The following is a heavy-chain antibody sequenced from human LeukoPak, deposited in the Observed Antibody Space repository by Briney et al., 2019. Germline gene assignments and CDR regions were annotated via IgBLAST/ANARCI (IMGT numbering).Heavy chain of an antibody. Sequence: GGSLRLSCAASGFTFDDYGMSWVRQAPGKGLEWVSGINWNGGSTGYADSVKGRFTISRDNAKNSLYLQMNSLRAEDTALYYCARGGLYDSSGYYLFDYWGQGTLVTVSS. CDR2: INWNGGST. CDR3: ARGGLYDSSGYYLFDY. V-gene: IGHV3-20*04. D-gene: IGHD3-22*01. CDR1: GFTFDDYG. J-gene: IGHJ4*02.